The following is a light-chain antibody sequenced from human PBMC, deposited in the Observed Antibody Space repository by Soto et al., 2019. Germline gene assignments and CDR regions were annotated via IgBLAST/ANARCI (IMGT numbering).Light chain of an antibody. CDR3: QQYDNSPRT. CDR2: GAS. CDR1: QSVNSNY. J-gene: IGKJ1*01. Sequence: EIVLTQSPGTLSLSPGERATLSCRASQSVNSNYLAWYQQKPGQGPRLLMYGASSRATGIPDRFSGSGSGTDFTLTISRLEPEDFAVYDWQQYDNSPRTFGQGTKVEIK. V-gene: IGKV3-20*01.